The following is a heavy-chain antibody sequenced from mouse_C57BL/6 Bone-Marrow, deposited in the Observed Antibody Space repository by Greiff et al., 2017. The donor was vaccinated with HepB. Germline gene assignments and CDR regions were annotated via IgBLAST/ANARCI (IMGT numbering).Heavy chain of an antibody. CDR2: IDPENGDT. CDR1: GFNIKDDY. Sequence: VQLKESGAELVRPGASVKLSCTASGFNIKDDYMHWVKQRPEQGLEWIGWIDPENGDTEYASKFQGKATITADTSSNTAYLQLSSLTSEDTAVYYCTTGITTVVATDDYWGQGTTLTVSS. D-gene: IGHD1-1*01. J-gene: IGHJ2*01. V-gene: IGHV14-4*01. CDR3: TTGITTVVATDDY.